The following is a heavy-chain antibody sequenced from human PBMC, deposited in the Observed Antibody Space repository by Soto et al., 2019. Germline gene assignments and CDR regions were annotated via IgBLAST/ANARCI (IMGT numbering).Heavy chain of an antibody. CDR1: GGTFSSYA. J-gene: IGHJ4*02. Sequence: SVKVSCKASGGTFSSYAISWVRQAPGQGLEWMGGIIPIFGTANYAQKFQGRVTITADESTSTAYMELSSLRSEDTAVYYCASPSTETYYYDSSGYPQDYFDYWGQGTLVTVSS. D-gene: IGHD3-22*01. CDR3: ASPSTETYYYDSSGYPQDYFDY. V-gene: IGHV1-69*13. CDR2: IIPIFGTA.